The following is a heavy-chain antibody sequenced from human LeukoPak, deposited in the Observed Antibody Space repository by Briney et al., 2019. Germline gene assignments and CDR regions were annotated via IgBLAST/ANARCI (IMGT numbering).Heavy chain of an antibody. CDR1: GFTFSSHA. J-gene: IGHJ4*02. D-gene: IGHD3-22*01. Sequence: GGSLRLSCAASGFTFSSHAMHWVRQAPGKGLEWVAVKWYDGSNKYYADSVKGRFTISRDNSKNTLYLQMNGLRAEDTAVYYCARDKDYYDSSGSLDYWGQGTLVTVSS. CDR3: ARDKDYYDSSGSLDY. CDR2: KWYDGSNK. V-gene: IGHV3-33*08.